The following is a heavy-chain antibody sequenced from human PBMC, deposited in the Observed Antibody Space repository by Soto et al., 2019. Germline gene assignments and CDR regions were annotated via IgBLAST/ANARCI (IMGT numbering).Heavy chain of an antibody. CDR3: ASLEGVAGPATYISPGYYVGC. V-gene: IGHV1-69*06. CDR1: GGTFSKFV. J-gene: IGHJ1*01. D-gene: IGHD2-15*01. Sequence: QVQLVQSGAEVKKPGSSVKVSCRASGGTFSKFVVSGVRQAPGQGLEWMGGIIPVFGTTNYAQKFQGRVTMTVDKATTTAYTELSSLRSDDTAGYYCASLEGVAGPATYISPGYYVGCWGQGTPVTVSS. CDR2: IIPVFGTT.